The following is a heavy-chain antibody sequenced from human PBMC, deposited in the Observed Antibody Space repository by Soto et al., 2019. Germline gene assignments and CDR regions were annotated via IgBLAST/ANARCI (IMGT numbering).Heavy chain of an antibody. J-gene: IGHJ6*02. CDR3: ARDHLILPAHDFFYGSDV. CDR2: IPQDGVDG. CDR1: GFTFSMYS. Sequence: GGSLRLSCEVSGFTFSMYSMSWVRQSPGKGLEWVAKIPQDGVDGHYADSVKGRFTISRDNGKNSLYLQLNNLRAEDAAVYYCARDHLILPAHDFFYGSDVWGRGATVTVSS. D-gene: IGHD2-21*02. V-gene: IGHV3-7*03.